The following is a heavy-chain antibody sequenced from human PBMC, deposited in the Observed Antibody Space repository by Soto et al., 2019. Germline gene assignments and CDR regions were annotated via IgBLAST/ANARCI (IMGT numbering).Heavy chain of an antibody. Sequence: QVQLVQSGAEVKKPGASVKVSCKASGYTFTSYGISWVRQAPGQGLELMGWISAYNGNIKYAQKLQGRVTMTTDTSMSTVYREMGRLGSDDKAVDYLARDLSGGRVDFWGQGTLVTVSS. J-gene: IGHJ4*02. CDR1: GYTFTSYG. CDR3: ARDLSGGRVDF. V-gene: IGHV1-18*01. CDR2: ISAYNGNI.